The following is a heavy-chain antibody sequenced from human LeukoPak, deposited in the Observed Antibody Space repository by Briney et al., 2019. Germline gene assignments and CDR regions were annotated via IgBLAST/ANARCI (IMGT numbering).Heavy chain of an antibody. J-gene: IGHJ4*02. CDR2: IYYSGST. Sequence: SETLSLTCTVSGGSISSYYWSWIRQPPGKGLEWIGYIYYSGSTNYSPSLKSRVTVSVDTSKNQFSLKLSSVTAADTAVYYCAKAPRWLQFPYYFDYWGQGTLVTVSS. CDR1: GGSISSYY. D-gene: IGHD5-24*01. CDR3: AKAPRWLQFPYYFDY. V-gene: IGHV4-59*01.